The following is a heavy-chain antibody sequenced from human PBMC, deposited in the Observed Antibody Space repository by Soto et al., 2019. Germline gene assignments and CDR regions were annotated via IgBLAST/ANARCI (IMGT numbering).Heavy chain of an antibody. CDR2: ISAYNGNT. Sequence: QVQLVQSGAEVKMPGDSVKVSCKASGYTVSSYGISWVRQAPGQGLEWTGWISAYNGNTNYAQKLQGRVTMTTDTSPDTAYMELRSLRSDDTAVYYCARHAYCRGGSCTYYYGMDVWGQGTTVTVSS. CDR1: GYTVSSYG. D-gene: IGHD2-15*01. CDR3: ARHAYCRGGSCTYYYGMDV. J-gene: IGHJ6*02. V-gene: IGHV1-18*04.